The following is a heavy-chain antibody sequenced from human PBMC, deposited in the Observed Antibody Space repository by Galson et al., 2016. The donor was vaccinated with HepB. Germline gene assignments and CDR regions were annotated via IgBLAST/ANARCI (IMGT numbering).Heavy chain of an antibody. J-gene: IGHJ4*02. CDR1: GGSISDYY. Sequence: ETLSLPCTVSGGSISDYYWSWIRQPPGKGLEWIGYIYYSGSTNYTPSLASRVTISVDTSKNQFSLRLTSVTAADTAVYYCARSFKDVLTGYYQRFDYWGQGTLVTVSS. V-gene: IGHV4-59*01. CDR2: IYYSGST. D-gene: IGHD3-9*01. CDR3: ARSFKDVLTGYYQRFDY.